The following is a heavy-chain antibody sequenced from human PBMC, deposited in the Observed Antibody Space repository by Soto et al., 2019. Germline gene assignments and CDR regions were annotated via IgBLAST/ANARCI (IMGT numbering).Heavy chain of an antibody. CDR2: IYYSGST. V-gene: IGHV4-31*03. Sequence: PSETLSLTCTVSGGSISSGGYYWSWIRQHPGKGLEWIGYIYYSGSTYYNPSLKSRVTISVDTSKNQFSLKLSSVTAADTAVYYCARGAYGSGSYGLYYFDYWGQGTLVTVSS. D-gene: IGHD3-10*01. CDR1: GGSISSGGYY. CDR3: ARGAYGSGSYGLYYFDY. J-gene: IGHJ4*02.